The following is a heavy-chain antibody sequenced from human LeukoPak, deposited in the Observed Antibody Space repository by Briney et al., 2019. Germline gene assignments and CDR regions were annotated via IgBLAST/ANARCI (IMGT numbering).Heavy chain of an antibody. Sequence: GASVKVSCKASGYSFADYYMHWVRQAPGQGLEWMGWIKPNSGGTRSAQKFRGRVTMTRDTSISTAYMELSSLRYDDTAVYYCATNILVRDIINWFDPWGQGTLVTVSS. D-gene: IGHD3-10*01. CDR3: ATNILVRDIINWFDP. CDR1: GYSFADYY. V-gene: IGHV1-2*02. J-gene: IGHJ5*02. CDR2: IKPNSGGT.